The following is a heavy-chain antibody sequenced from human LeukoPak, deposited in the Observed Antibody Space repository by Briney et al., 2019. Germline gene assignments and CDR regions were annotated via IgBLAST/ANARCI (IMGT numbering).Heavy chain of an antibody. CDR3: ARDSYDFWSGSPVLYYYYYMDV. CDR1: GGSIGPYY. J-gene: IGHJ6*03. D-gene: IGHD3-3*01. Sequence: PSETLSLTCLLSGGSIGPYYWSWIRQAAGKGPEWIGRIYTTGTADYNPSLKGRVFLSVDTSKNQFSLKLSSVTAADTAVYYCARDSYDFWSGSPVLYYYYYMDVWGKGTTVTVSS. V-gene: IGHV4-4*07. CDR2: IYTTGTA.